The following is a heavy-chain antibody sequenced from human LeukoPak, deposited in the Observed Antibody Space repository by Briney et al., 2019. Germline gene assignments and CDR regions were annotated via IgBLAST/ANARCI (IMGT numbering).Heavy chain of an antibody. D-gene: IGHD2/OR15-2a*01. CDR3: AKALLLSAFDM. V-gene: IGHV3-23*01. CDR1: GFTFSSYA. CDR2: ISGSATTT. J-gene: IGHJ3*02. Sequence: GGSLRLSCAASGFTFSSYAMSWIRQAPGKGLEWVSAISGSATTTYYAEAVKGRFTISRDNSKNTLYLQINSLRAEDTAVYYCAKALLLSAFDMWGQGTMVTVSS.